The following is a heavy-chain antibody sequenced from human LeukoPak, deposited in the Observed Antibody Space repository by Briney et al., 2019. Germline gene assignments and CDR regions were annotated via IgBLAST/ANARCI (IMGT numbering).Heavy chain of an antibody. J-gene: IGHJ3*02. D-gene: IGHD5-18*01. CDR1: GFTFSGSA. CDR2: IRSKANSYAT. V-gene: IGHV3-73*01. Sequence: GGSLRLSCAASGFTFSGSAMHWVRQASGKGLEWVGRIRSKANSYATAYAASLKGRFTISRDDSKNTAYLQMNSLKTEDTAVYYCTRHGGYSYGYSDAFDIWRQGTMVTVSS. CDR3: TRHGGYSYGYSDAFDI.